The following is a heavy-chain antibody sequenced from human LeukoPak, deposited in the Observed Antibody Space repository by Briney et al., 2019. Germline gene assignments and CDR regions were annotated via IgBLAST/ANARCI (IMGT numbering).Heavy chain of an antibody. J-gene: IGHJ4*02. CDR3: TRGSGWYYY. Sequence: PSQTLSLTCTVFGGSLNSGSYYWSWIRQPPGKGLEWIGYIYYSGSTNYNPSLKSRVTISVDTSKNQFSLKLSSVTAADTAVYYCTRGSGWYYYWGQGTLVTVSS. D-gene: IGHD6-19*01. CDR2: IYYSGST. V-gene: IGHV4-61*01. CDR1: GGSLNSGSYY.